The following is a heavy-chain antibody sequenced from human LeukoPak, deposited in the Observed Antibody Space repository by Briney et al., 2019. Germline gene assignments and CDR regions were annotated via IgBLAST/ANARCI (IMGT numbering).Heavy chain of an antibody. CDR1: GGSISSYY. J-gene: IGHJ4*02. CDR2: IYYSGST. CDR3: ARGADYGDYFDY. D-gene: IGHD4-17*01. V-gene: IGHV4-59*01. Sequence: PSETLSLTCTVSGGSISSYYWSWIRQPPGKGLGWIGYIYYSGSTNYNPSLKSRVTISVDTSKNQFSLKLSSVTAADTAVYYCARGADYGDYFDYWGQGTLVTVPS.